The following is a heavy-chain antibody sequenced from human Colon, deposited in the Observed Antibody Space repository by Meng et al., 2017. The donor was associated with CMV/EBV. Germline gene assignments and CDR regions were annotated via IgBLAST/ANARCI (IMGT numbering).Heavy chain of an antibody. CDR2: INWNGGST. Sequence: GGSLRLSCAASGFTFDDYGMSWVRHAPGKGLEWVSGINWNGGSTGYADSVKGRFTISRDNAKNFLYLQMNSLRAEDTALYYCARGIGYCSGGSCYSDYWGQGTLVTVSS. J-gene: IGHJ4*02. D-gene: IGHD2-15*01. CDR1: GFTFDDYG. V-gene: IGHV3-20*04. CDR3: ARGIGYCSGGSCYSDY.